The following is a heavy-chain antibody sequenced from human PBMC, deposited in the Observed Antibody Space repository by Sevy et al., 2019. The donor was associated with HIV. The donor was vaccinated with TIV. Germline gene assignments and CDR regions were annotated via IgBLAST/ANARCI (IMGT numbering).Heavy chain of an antibody. J-gene: IGHJ5*02. D-gene: IGHD3-22*01. Sequence: SETLSLTCTVSGGSISSYFWSWIRQPPGKGLEWIGYIYYRGSTNYNPSLKSRVTISVDTSKNQFSLKLSSVTAADTAVYYYARGKEYYYDSSGYYHNWFDPWGQGTLVTVSS. CDR2: IYYRGST. CDR3: ARGKEYYYDSSGYYHNWFDP. V-gene: IGHV4-59*01. CDR1: GGSISSYF.